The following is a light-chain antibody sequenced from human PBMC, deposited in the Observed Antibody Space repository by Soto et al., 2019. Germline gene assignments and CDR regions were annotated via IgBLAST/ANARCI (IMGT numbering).Light chain of an antibody. CDR3: CSYAGDTTYV. J-gene: IGLJ1*01. V-gene: IGLV2-23*01. Sequence: QSALTHPASVSWSPGQSITISCTGTSSDVGSYNLVSWYQQHPGEVPKLMIYEGNKRPSGVSIRFSGSRSGNTASLTISGLQTEDEADYYCCSYAGDTTYVFGNGTKVTVL. CDR2: EGN. CDR1: SSDVGSYNL.